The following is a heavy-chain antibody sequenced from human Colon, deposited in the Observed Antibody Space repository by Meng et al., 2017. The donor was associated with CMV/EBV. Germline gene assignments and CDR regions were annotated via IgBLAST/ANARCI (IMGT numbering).Heavy chain of an antibody. D-gene: IGHD3-3*01. CDR2: IKQNGRET. Sequence: GESLKISCAASGFTFSNYWMTWVRQAPGKGLEWVANIKQNGRETSYVDSVKGRFTIARDDAKNLLYLQMDSLRSDDTAVYYCARDHGEWLSPWSPRFDYWGQGTLVTVSS. CDR1: GFTFSNYW. J-gene: IGHJ4*02. V-gene: IGHV3-7*03. CDR3: ARDHGEWLSPWSPRFDY.